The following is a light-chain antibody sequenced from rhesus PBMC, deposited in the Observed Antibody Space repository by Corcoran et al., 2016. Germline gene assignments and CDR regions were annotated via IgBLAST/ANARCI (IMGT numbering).Light chain of an antibody. CDR2: AAS. CDR1: QNIYSN. V-gene: IGKV1S12*01. J-gene: IGKJ2*01. Sequence: DIQMTQSPSVLSASVGDRVTISCRASQNIYSNLAWYQQKPGKAPKLLIYAASSLQTGIPSRFSCSGSGTDFTLTITSLQPEDSAAYYCQHYYDNPFSFGQGTKVEIK. CDR3: QHYYDNPFS.